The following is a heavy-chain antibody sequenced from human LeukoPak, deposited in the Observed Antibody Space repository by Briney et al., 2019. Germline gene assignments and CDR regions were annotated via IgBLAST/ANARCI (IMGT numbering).Heavy chain of an antibody. CDR2: INQRRNT. V-gene: IGHV4-34*01. CDR3: ARHGWHAWYFDL. CDR1: GESFSGYS. Sequence: SETLSLTCVVYGESFSGYSWSWIRQPPGKGLEWIGEINQRRNTNYNPSLKSRVPISIDTSKNQFSLKLSSVTAADTAVYYCARHGWHAWYFDLWGRGTLVTVSS. D-gene: IGHD6-19*01. J-gene: IGHJ2*01.